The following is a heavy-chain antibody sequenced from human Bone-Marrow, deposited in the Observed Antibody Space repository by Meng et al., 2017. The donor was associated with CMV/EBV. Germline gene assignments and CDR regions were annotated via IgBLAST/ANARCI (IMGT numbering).Heavy chain of an antibody. CDR1: GYTFTSYG. J-gene: IGHJ4*02. CDR3: ARDLSGSYYPYYFDD. D-gene: IGHD1-26*01. V-gene: IGHV1-18*01. CDR2: ISAYNGNT. Sequence: ASVKVSCKASGYTFTSYGISWVRQAPGQGLEWMGWISAYNGNTNYAQKLQGRVTMTTDTSASTAYMELRSLRSDDTAVYYCARDLSGSYYPYYFDDWGQGPRVTVSS.